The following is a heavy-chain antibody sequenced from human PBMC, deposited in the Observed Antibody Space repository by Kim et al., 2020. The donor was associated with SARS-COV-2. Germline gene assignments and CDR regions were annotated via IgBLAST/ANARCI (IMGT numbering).Heavy chain of an antibody. D-gene: IGHD6-13*01. J-gene: IGHJ4*02. CDR1: GFTFSTYP. V-gene: IGHV3-23*01. Sequence: GGSLRLSCAASGFTFSTYPMSWVRQAPGKGLEWVSAISGSGYSTFYADSVRGRFTISRDNSKKTLYLQMNSLRVEDTAVYYCARGRIEAADRSAPDYWGQGALVTVSS. CDR3: ARGRIEAADRSAPDY. CDR2: ISGSGYST.